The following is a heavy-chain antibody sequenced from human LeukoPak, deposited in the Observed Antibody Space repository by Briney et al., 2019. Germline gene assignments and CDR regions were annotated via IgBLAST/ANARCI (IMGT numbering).Heavy chain of an antibody. V-gene: IGHV1-69*06. CDR2: IIPIFGTA. CDR3: ARSSIIAAAGPYYFDY. CDR1: GGTFSSYA. J-gene: IGHJ4*02. D-gene: IGHD6-13*01. Sequence: ASVKVSRKASGGTFSSYAISWVRQAPGQGLEWMGGIIPIFGTANYAQKFQGRVTITADKSTSTAYMELSSLRSEDTAVYYCARSSIIAAAGPYYFDYWGQGTLVTVSS.